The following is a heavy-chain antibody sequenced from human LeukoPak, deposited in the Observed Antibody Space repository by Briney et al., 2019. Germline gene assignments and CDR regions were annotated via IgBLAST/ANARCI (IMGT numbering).Heavy chain of an antibody. Sequence: ASVKVSCKASGYTFTSYAMHWVRQAPGQRLEWMGWINAGNGNTKYSQKFQGRVIITRDTSASTAYMELSSLRSEDTAVYYCARGGSWYPGWFDPWGQGTLVTVSS. V-gene: IGHV1-3*01. CDR2: INAGNGNT. J-gene: IGHJ5*02. CDR1: GYTFTSYA. D-gene: IGHD6-13*01. CDR3: ARGGSWYPGWFDP.